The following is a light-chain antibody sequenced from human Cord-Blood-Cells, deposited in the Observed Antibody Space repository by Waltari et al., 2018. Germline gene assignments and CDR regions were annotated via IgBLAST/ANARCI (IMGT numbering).Light chain of an antibody. CDR2: AAS. CDR1: QSISSY. J-gene: IGKJ3*01. CDR3: QQSYSTPFT. Sequence: DLQMTQSLSSLSESVGHRVTITCRASQSISSYLNWYQQKPGKAPKLLIYAASSLQSGVPSRFSGSGSGTDFTLTISSLQPEDFATYYCQQSYSTPFTFGPGTKVDIK. V-gene: IGKV1-39*01.